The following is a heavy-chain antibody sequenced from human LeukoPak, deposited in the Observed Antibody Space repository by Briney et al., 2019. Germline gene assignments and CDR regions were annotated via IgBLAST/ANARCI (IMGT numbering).Heavy chain of an antibody. CDR2: INPNSGGT. CDR3: AREGIVVVVAAFDY. J-gene: IGHJ4*02. CDR1: GYTFTGYY. D-gene: IGHD2-15*01. Sequence: ASVKVSCKASGYTFTGYYMHWVRQAPGQGLEWMGWINPNSGGTNYAQKFQGRVTMTRDTSISTAYMELSRLRSDDTAVYYCAREGIVVVVAAFDYWGQETLVTVSS. V-gene: IGHV1-2*02.